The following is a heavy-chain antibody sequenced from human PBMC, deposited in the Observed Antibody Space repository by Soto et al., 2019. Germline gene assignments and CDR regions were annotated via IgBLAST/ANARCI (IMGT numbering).Heavy chain of an antibody. CDR1: GGSVATRSHY. CDR3: ARLSDVQRRSKKEGPFSYLDY. D-gene: IGHD4-4*01. CDR2: IYFTGTT. Sequence: QVLLEESGPGLVRPSETLSLSCSVSGGSVATRSHYWSWIRQPPGKGLEWIGSIYFTGTTSHNPSLQSRISMSADTSKNQFSLRLSSVTAADTAFYYCARLSDVQRRSKKEGPFSYLDYWGQGILVTVSP. J-gene: IGHJ4*02. V-gene: IGHV4-39*01.